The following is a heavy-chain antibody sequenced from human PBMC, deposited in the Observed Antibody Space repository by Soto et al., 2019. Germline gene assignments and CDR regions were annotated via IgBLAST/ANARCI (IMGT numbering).Heavy chain of an antibody. D-gene: IGHD1-26*01. CDR2: ISGSGSNI. V-gene: IGHV3-11*01. J-gene: IGHJ4*02. Sequence: GGSLRLSCAASGFTFRDFYMTWIRRAPGRGLECLSYISGSGSNIHYADSVKGRFTISRDNAKNSLYLQMDGLRADDTATYYCARTAWELGVRFDYWGQGALVTVSS. CDR3: ARTAWELGVRFDY. CDR1: GFTFRDFY.